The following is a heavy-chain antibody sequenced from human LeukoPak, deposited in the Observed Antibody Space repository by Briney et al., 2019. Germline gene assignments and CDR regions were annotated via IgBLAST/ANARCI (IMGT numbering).Heavy chain of an antibody. CDR2: INSDGSST. D-gene: IGHD1-14*01. J-gene: IGHJ4*02. V-gene: IGHV3-74*01. CDR1: GFTFSSYW. CDR3: ARVQGGGFRTADY. Sequence: GGSLRLSCAASGFTFSSYWMHWVRQAPGKGLVWVSRINSDGSSTSYADSVKGRFTISRDNSKNTLFLQMNSLRDEDTAIYYCARVQGGGFRTADYWGQGTLVAVSS.